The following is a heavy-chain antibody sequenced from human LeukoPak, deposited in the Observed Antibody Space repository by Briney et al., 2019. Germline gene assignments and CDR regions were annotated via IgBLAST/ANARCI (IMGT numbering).Heavy chain of an antibody. CDR2: IYTSGST. D-gene: IGHD2-2*01. CDR1: GGSISSYY. Sequence: TSETLSLTCTVSGGSISSYYWSWIRQPAGKGLEWIGRIYTSGSTNYNPSLKSRVTMSVGTSQNQFSLKLTSVTAADTAVYYCAREVLVNYFDYWGQGTLVTVSS. V-gene: IGHV4-4*07. CDR3: AREVLVNYFDY. J-gene: IGHJ4*02.